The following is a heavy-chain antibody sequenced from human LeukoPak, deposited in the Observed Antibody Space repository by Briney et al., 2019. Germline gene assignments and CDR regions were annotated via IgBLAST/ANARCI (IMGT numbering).Heavy chain of an antibody. CDR2: INPNSGGT. V-gene: IGHV1-2*02. CDR3: ARAQCLGYSYGFCAFDI. D-gene: IGHD5-18*01. J-gene: IGHJ3*02. Sequence: GASVKVSCKASGYTFTSYGISWARQAPGQGLEWMGWINPNSGGTNYAQKFQGRVTMTRDTSISTAYMELSRLRSDDTAVYYCARAQCLGYSYGFCAFDIWGQGTMVTVSS. CDR1: GYTFTSYG.